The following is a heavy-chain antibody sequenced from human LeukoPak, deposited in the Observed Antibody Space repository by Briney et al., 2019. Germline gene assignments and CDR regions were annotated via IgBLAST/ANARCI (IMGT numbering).Heavy chain of an antibody. J-gene: IGHJ4*02. D-gene: IGHD1-20*01. CDR1: GFTFSSYW. CDR2: IKQDGSEK. V-gene: IGHV3-7*01. Sequence: GGSLRLSCAASGFTFSSYWMGWVRQAPGKGLEWVANIKQDGSEKYYVDSVKGRFTTSRDNAKNSLYLQMNSLRAEDTAVYYCARGVVTGIDFYDYWGQGTLVTVSS. CDR3: ARGVVTGIDFYDY.